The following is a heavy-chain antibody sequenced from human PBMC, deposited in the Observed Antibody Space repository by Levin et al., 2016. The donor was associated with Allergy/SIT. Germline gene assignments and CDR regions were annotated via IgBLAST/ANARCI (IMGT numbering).Heavy chain of an antibody. CDR3: ARLNFTIFGVVAHYYYYMDV. V-gene: IGHV4-39*01. CDR2: IYYSGST. Sequence: WIRQPPGKGLEWIGSIYYSGSTYYSPSLKSRVTISVDTSKNQFSLKLSSVTAADTAVYYCARLNFTIFGVVAHYYYYMDVWGKGTTVTVSS. J-gene: IGHJ6*03. D-gene: IGHD3-3*01.